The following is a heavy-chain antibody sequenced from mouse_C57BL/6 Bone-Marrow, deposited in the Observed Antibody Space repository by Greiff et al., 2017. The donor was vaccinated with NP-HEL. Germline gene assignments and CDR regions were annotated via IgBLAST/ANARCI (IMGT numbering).Heavy chain of an antibody. D-gene: IGHD1-1*01. CDR1: GYTFTSYL. J-gene: IGHJ2*01. CDR3: AFITTVVGYYFDY. CDR2: IDPSDSYT. V-gene: IGHV1-50*01. Sequence: VQLQQPGAELVKPGASVKLSCKASGYTFTSYLMQWVKQRPGQGLEWIGEIDPSDSYTNYNQKFKGKATLTVDTSSSTAYMQLSSLTSEDSAVYYCAFITTVVGYYFDYWGQGTTLTVSS.